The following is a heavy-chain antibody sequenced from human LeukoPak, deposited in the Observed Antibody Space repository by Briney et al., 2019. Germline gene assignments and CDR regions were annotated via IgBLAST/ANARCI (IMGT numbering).Heavy chain of an antibody. CDR1: GFTFTRYD. CDR3: ARDSSDIRSLIAH. Sequence: GASVKVSCKASGFTFTRYDINWVRQASGQGLEWMGWMNPNNGNTGYAQKFQGRVTMTRDTYTSTAYMELRGLRPEDTAVYYCARDSSDIRSLIAHWGQGTLVTVSS. V-gene: IGHV1-8*01. J-gene: IGHJ1*01. CDR2: MNPNNGNT. D-gene: IGHD2-15*01.